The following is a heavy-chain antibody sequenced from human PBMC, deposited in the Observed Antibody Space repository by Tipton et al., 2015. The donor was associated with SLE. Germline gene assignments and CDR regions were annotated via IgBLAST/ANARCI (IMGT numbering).Heavy chain of an antibody. J-gene: IGHJ4*02. Sequence: TLSLTCTISGDSISSKYWSWIRQPPGKGLEWVGFIYYSGATTTNYNPSLERRLTISIGTSRNQFSLELRSVTAADTAVYYCAKLGYCTDDICYTGIDHWDQGTPVTVSS. CDR1: GDSISSKY. V-gene: IGHV4-59*08. CDR3: AKLGYCTDDICYTGIDH. D-gene: IGHD2-8*01. CDR2: IYYSGATTT.